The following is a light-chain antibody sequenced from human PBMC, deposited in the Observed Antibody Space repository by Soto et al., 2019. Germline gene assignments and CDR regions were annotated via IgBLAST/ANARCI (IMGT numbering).Light chain of an antibody. CDR1: SSDVGGYNY. V-gene: IGLV2-14*01. J-gene: IGLJ2*01. Sequence: QSALTQPASVSGSPGQSITISCTGTSSDVGGYNYVSWYQQHPGKAPKLMIYDVSNRPSGVPNRFSGSKSGNTASLTISGLQAEDEADYYCSSYTRSSTLVVFGGGTKLTVL. CDR3: SSYTRSSTLVV. CDR2: DVS.